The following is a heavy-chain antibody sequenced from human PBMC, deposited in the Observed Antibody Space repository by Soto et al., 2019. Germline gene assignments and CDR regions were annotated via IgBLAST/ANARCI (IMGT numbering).Heavy chain of an antibody. CDR3: ARHDYSDRAFDL. D-gene: IGHD3-22*01. Sequence: ETLSLTCIVSGGSVGSGAYYWSWIRQPPGNALEWIGYIQYSGDTNYNSSLKSRVTISVDMSRNRFSLKLTSVTAADTAFYYCARHDYSDRAFDLWGQGTMVTVSS. V-gene: IGHV4-61*08. CDR1: GGSVGSGAYY. CDR2: IQYSGDT. J-gene: IGHJ3*01.